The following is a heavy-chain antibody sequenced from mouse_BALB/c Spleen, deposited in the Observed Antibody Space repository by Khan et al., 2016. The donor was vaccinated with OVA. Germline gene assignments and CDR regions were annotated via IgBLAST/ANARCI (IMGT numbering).Heavy chain of an antibody. CDR2: IYYSGTV. D-gene: IGHD1-1*01. CDR3: ARNYGSLYWYFDV. Sequence: VQLKQSGPGLVKPSQTVSLTCTVTGISITSGNYRWSWIRQFPGNNLEWIGNIYYSGTVTYNPSLTSRTTITRDTSKNQFFLEMNSLTAEDTATYYCARNYGSLYWYFDVWDARTTVAVSS. CDR1: GISITSGNYR. V-gene: IGHV3-5*02. J-gene: IGHJ1*01.